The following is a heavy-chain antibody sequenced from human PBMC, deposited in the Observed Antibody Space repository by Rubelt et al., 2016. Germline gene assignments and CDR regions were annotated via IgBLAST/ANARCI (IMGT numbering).Heavy chain of an antibody. CDR1: GGSFSGYY. J-gene: IGHJ5*02. V-gene: IGHV4-34*01. Sequence: QVQLQQWGARLLKPSETLSLTCAVYGGSFSGYYWSWIRQPPGKGLEWIGEINHSGSTNYNPSVKSRVTISVDTAKNKFPLKLSSVTAAETAGYYCARGLARAAAAPRRLWFDPWGQGTLVTVSS. CDR3: ARGLARAAAAPRRLWFDP. CDR2: INHSGST. D-gene: IGHD6-13*01.